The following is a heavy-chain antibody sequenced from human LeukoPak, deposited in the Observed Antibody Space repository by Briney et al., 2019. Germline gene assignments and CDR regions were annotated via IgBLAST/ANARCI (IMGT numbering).Heavy chain of an antibody. J-gene: IGHJ3*02. V-gene: IGHV4-59*11. CDR3: ARDLVTVTKGFDI. CDR1: DDSFSSHY. D-gene: IGHD4-17*01. CDR2: ISYIGST. Sequence: SETLSLTCAVSDDSFSSHYWTWIRQPPGKGLEWIGYISYIGSTNYNPSLKSRVTISIDASKNQFSLKLSSVTAADTAVYYCARDLVTVTKGFDIWGRGTMVSVSS.